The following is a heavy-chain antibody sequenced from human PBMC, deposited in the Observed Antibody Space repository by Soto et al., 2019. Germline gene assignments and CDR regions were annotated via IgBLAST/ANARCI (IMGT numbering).Heavy chain of an antibody. Sequence: GASVKVSCKASGYTFTGYYMHWVRQAPGQGLEWMGWINPNSGGTNYAQKFQGRVTMTRDTSISTAYMELSRLRSDDTAVYYCARSATSRRAEQSDYWGQGTLVTVSS. CDR1: GYTFTGYY. D-gene: IGHD5-12*01. CDR3: ARSATSRRAEQSDY. CDR2: INPNSGGT. V-gene: IGHV1-2*02. J-gene: IGHJ4*02.